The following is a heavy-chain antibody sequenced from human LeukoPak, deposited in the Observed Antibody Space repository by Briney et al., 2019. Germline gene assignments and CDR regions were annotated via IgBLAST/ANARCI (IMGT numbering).Heavy chain of an antibody. D-gene: IGHD2-2*01. CDR3: AVGKDIVVVPAASMLVSYYGMDV. CDR1: GGTFSSYA. J-gene: IGHJ6*04. CDR2: IIPIFGTA. Sequence: SVKVSCKASGGTFSSYAIGWVRQAPGQGLEWMGGIIPIFGTANYAQKFQGRVTITADESTSTAYMELSSLRSEDTAVYYCAVGKDIVVVPAASMLVSYYGMDVWGKGTTVTVSP. V-gene: IGHV1-69*13.